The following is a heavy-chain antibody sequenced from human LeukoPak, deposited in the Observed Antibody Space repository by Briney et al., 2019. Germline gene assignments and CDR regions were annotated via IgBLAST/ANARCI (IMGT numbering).Heavy chain of an antibody. CDR1: GYTFTGYN. J-gene: IGHJ4*02. Sequence: ASVKVSCKASGYTFTGYNMHWVRQAPGQGLEWMGWINPDSGGTNFAQKFQGRVTMTRDTSISTAYMDLSRLRSDDTAVYYCAREAAVAGTGVYFDYWGQGTLVTVSS. D-gene: IGHD6-19*01. CDR2: INPDSGGT. CDR3: AREAAVAGTGVYFDY. V-gene: IGHV1-2*02.